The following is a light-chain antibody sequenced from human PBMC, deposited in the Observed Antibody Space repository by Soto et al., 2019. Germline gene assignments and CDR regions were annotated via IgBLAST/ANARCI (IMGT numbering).Light chain of an antibody. CDR1: QSVSSY. CDR3: KLSAKLLRE. CDR2: DAS. V-gene: IGKV3-11*01. Sequence: ASQSVSSYLAWYQQKPGQAPRLLIYDASNRATGIPARFSCSGSGTDLTFASGLVMPEDLVFRSRKLSAKLLREFAGGTKVDIK. J-gene: IGKJ4*02.